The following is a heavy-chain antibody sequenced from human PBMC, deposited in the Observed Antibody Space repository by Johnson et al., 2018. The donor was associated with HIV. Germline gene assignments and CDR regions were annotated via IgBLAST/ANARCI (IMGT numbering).Heavy chain of an antibody. V-gene: IGHV3-66*02. Sequence: VQLVESGGGLVKPGGSLRLSCAVSGFTFSNAWMTWVRQAPGKGLEWLSVLYSDGRTYYADSVKGRFTISRDGSKNTLFLQMNSLRAEDTAVYYCARLRSGNRAFDIWGQGTMVTVSS. CDR3: ARLRSGNRAFDI. D-gene: IGHD2-15*01. CDR1: GFTFSNAW. J-gene: IGHJ3*02. CDR2: LYSDGRT.